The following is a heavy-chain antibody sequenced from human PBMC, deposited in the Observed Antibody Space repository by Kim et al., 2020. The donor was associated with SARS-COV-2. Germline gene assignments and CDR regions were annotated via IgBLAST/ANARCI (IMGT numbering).Heavy chain of an antibody. CDR3: ARALRYFDWLLDTQHYYGMDV. CDR1: GFTFSSYW. D-gene: IGHD3-9*01. CDR2: INSDGSST. J-gene: IGHJ6*02. V-gene: IGHV3-74*01. Sequence: GGSLRLSCAASGFTFSSYWMHWVRQAPGKGLVWVSRINSDGSSTSYADSVKGRFTISRDNAKNTLYLQMNSLRAEDTAVYYCARALRYFDWLLDTQHYYGMDVWGQGTTVTVSS.